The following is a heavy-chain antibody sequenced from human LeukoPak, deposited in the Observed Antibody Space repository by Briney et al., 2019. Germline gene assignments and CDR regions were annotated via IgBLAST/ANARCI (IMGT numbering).Heavy chain of an antibody. J-gene: IGHJ3*02. Sequence: SQTLSLTCAISGDSVSSNSAAWNWIRQSPSRGLEWLGRTYXXSKWYNDYAVSVKSRVTINPDTSKNQFSLQLNSVTPEDTAVYYCASQGAMYYDILTGYYTLDAFDIWGQGTMVTVSS. D-gene: IGHD3-9*01. V-gene: IGHV6-1*01. CDR3: ASQGAMYYDILTGYYTLDAFDI. CDR1: GDSVSSNSAA. CDR2: TYXXSKWYN.